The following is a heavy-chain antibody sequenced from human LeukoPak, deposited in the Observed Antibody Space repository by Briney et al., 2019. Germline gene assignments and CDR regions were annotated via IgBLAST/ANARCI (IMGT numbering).Heavy chain of an antibody. Sequence: GGSLRLSCAASGFTFSSYAMHWVRQAPGKGLEWVAVISYDGSNKYYADSVKGRFTISRDNSKNTLYLQMNSLRAEDTAVYYCARALPYYDILTGYGAFHYWGQGTLVTVSS. CDR1: GFTFSSYA. CDR3: ARALPYYDILTGYGAFHY. D-gene: IGHD3-9*01. CDR2: ISYDGSNK. J-gene: IGHJ4*02. V-gene: IGHV3-30*04.